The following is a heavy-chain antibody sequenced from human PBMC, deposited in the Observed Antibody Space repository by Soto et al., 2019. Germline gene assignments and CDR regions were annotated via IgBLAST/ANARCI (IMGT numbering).Heavy chain of an antibody. D-gene: IGHD6-19*01. CDR1: GGSVSSGSYY. CDR3: ARDPGRAVALD. V-gene: IGHV4-61*01. Sequence: SETLSLTCTVSGGSVSSGSYYWSWIRQPPGKGLEWIGYIYYSGSTNYNPSLKSRVTISVDTSKNQFSLQVTSVTAADTAIYYCARDPGRAVALDWGEGTLVTVSS. CDR2: IYYSGST. J-gene: IGHJ4*02.